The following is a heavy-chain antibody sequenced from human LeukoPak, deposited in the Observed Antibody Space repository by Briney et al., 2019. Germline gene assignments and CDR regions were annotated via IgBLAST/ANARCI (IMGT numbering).Heavy chain of an antibody. V-gene: IGHV4-61*01. J-gene: IGHJ6*03. CDR1: GGSISSSSYY. CDR3: ARGYYDSSGYSREDYYYYYMDV. D-gene: IGHD3-22*01. Sequence: SETLSLTCTVSGGSISSSSYYWSWIRQPPGKGLEWIGYIYYSGSTNYNPSLKSRVTISVDTSKNQFSLKLSSVTAADTAVYYCARGYYDSSGYSREDYYYYYMDVWGKGTTVTVSS. CDR2: IYYSGST.